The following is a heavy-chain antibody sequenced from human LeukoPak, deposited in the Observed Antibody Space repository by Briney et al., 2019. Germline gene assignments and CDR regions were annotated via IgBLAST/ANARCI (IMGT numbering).Heavy chain of an antibody. D-gene: IGHD4-17*01. CDR2: INSDGSST. CDR3: ARGRYGDYVRYYFDY. V-gene: IGHV3-74*01. CDR1: GFTFSSYW. Sequence: GGSLRLSCAASGFTFSSYWMHWVRQAPGKGLVWVSRINSDGSSTSYADSVKGRFTISRDNAKNTLYLQMNSLRAEDTAVYYCARGRYGDYVRYYFDYWGQGTLVTVSS. J-gene: IGHJ4*02.